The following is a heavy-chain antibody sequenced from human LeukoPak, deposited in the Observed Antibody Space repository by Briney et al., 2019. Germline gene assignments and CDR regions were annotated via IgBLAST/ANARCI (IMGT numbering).Heavy chain of an antibody. CDR2: INSDGSST. CDR3: AREWSRPYYDTTRGAFDI. Sequence: GGSLRLSCAASGFTFSSYWMHWVRQAPGKGLVWVSRINSDGSSTSYADSVKGRFTISRDNAKNTLYLQMNSLRAEDTAVYYCAREWSRPYYDTTRGAFDIWGQGTMVTVSS. D-gene: IGHD3-22*01. J-gene: IGHJ3*02. V-gene: IGHV3-74*01. CDR1: GFTFSSYW.